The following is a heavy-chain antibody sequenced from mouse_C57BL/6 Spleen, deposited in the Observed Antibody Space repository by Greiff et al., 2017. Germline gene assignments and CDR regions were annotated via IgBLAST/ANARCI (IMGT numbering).Heavy chain of an antibody. CDR3: ARGNLGDYYAMDY. Sequence: EVQLQQSGPELVKPGASVKISCKASGYTFTDYYMNWVKQSHGKSLEWIGDINPNNGGTSYNQKFKGKATLTVDKSSSTAYMELRSLTSEDSAVYYCARGNLGDYYAMDYWGQGTSVTVSS. CDR1: GYTFTDYY. CDR2: INPNNGGT. J-gene: IGHJ4*01. V-gene: IGHV1-26*01. D-gene: IGHD2-1*01.